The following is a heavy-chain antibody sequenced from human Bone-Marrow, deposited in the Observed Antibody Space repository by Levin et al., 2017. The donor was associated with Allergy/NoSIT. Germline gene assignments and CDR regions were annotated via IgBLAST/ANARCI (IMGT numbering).Heavy chain of an antibody. Sequence: PGGSLRLSCTVSGGFISGYYWSWIRQSRGKGLEWIGYVFHSGSTSYNPSLKSRVTISVDTSKNQFSLKLTSVTAADTALYFCARKGGYDFLDFWGQGTLVTVSS. CDR1: GGFISGYY. CDR3: ARKGGYDFLDF. V-gene: IGHV4-59*01. J-gene: IGHJ4*02. CDR2: VFHSGST. D-gene: IGHD5-12*01.